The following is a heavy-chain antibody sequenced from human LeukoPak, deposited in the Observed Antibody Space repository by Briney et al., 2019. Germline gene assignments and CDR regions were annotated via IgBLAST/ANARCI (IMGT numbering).Heavy chain of an antibody. Sequence: ASVKVSCKASGYTFTSYDINWVRQAPGQGLEWMGWINPNSGGTNYAQKFQGRVTMTRDTSISTAYMELSRLRSDDTAVYYCAATVTTALGYWGQGTLVTVSS. CDR2: INPNSGGT. CDR1: GYTFTSYD. J-gene: IGHJ4*02. V-gene: IGHV1-2*02. D-gene: IGHD4-17*01. CDR3: AATVTTALGY.